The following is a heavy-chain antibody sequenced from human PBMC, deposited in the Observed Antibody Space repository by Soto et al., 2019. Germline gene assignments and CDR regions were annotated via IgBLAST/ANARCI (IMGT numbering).Heavy chain of an antibody. D-gene: IGHD4-17*01. CDR3: VRVGGYYGDYPNFDY. Sequence: SETLSLTCTVSGGSISPYYWSWIRQPPGKGLEWIGYIYYSGSTKYNPSLKSRVIISVDRTKNHFSLRLNSVTAADSAVYYCVRVGGYYGDYPNFDYWGQGTLVTVSS. CDR1: GGSISPYY. V-gene: IGHV4-59*01. J-gene: IGHJ4*02. CDR2: IYYSGST.